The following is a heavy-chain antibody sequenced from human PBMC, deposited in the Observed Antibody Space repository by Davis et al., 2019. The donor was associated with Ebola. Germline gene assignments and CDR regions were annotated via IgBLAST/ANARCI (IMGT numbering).Heavy chain of an antibody. V-gene: IGHV4-31*03. J-gene: IGHJ6*02. CDR3: ARDRWAYGSGSYSTYYYYGMDV. Sequence: SETLSLTCTVSGGSISSGGYYWSWIRQHPGKGLEWIGYIYYSGSTYYNPSLKSRVTISVDTSKNQFSLKLSSVTAADTAVYYCARDRWAYGSGSYSTYYYYGMDVWGQGTTVTVSS. D-gene: IGHD3-10*01. CDR1: GGSISSGGYY. CDR2: IYYSGST.